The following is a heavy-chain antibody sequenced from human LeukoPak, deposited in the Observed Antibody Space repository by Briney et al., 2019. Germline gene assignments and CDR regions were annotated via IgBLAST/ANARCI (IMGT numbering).Heavy chain of an antibody. CDR3: AKGSQQQLVFDY. CDR1: GFTFSSYA. Sequence: AGGSLRLSCAASGFTFSSYAMSWVRQAPGKGLEWVSAISGSGVSTYYADSVKGRFTISRDNSKNTLYLQMNSLRAEDTAVYYCAKGSQQQLVFDYWGQGTLVTVSS. V-gene: IGHV3-23*01. D-gene: IGHD6-13*01. CDR2: ISGSGVST. J-gene: IGHJ4*02.